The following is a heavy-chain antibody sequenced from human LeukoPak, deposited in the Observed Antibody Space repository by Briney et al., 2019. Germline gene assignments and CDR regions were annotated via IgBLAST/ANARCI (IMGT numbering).Heavy chain of an antibody. Sequence: PGRSLRLSCAASGFTFRSYGMHWVRQAPGKGLEWVAVIWYDGSNRYYADSVKGRFTIFRDNSKNTLYLQMNSLRAEDTAVYYCARTKDYNWFDPWGQGTLVTVSS. J-gene: IGHJ5*02. V-gene: IGHV3-33*01. CDR2: IWYDGSNR. CDR3: ARTKDYNWFDP. CDR1: GFTFRSYG.